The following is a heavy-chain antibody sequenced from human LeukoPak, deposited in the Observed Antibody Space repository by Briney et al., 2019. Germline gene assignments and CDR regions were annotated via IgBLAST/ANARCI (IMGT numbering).Heavy chain of an antibody. CDR2: IYYSGAV. V-gene: IGHV4-39*01. Sequence: SETLSLTCTVSGGSISSSSYYWGWIRQPPGKGLEWIGSIYYSGAVYYNLPLESRVTISVDTSKNHFSLRLASVTAADTAVYYCARHGGSYFGRRRAFDYWGQGTLVTVSS. J-gene: IGHJ4*02. CDR1: GGSISSSSYY. D-gene: IGHD1-26*01. CDR3: ARHGGSYFGRRRAFDY.